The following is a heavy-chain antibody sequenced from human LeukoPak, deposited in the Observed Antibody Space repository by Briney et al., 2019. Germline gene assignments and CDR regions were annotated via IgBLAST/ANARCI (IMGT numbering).Heavy chain of an antibody. CDR3: ARRGSSSLAYYYMDV. CDR1: GYTFTCYY. V-gene: IGHV1-2*02. Sequence: ASVKVSCKASGYTFTCYYMHWVRQAPGQGHEWMGWINPNSGGTNYAQKFQGSVTMTRDTSISTAYMELSRLRSDDTAVYYCARRGSSSLAYYYMDVWSKGTTVTVSS. J-gene: IGHJ6*03. CDR2: INPNSGGT. D-gene: IGHD6-13*01.